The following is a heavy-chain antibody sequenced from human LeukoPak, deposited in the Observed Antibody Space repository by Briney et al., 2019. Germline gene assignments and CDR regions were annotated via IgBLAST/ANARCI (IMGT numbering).Heavy chain of an antibody. CDR3: TKEDFDY. CDR1: GFTFSNYW. Sequence: PGGSLRLSCAASGFTFSNYWMRWVRQAPGKGLEWVAAIRQDGNEIYYADSVKARFTISRDNTKNSLYLQMNSLRAEDTAVYYCTKEDFDYWGQGSLVTVSS. V-gene: IGHV3-7*01. CDR2: IRQDGNEI. J-gene: IGHJ4*02.